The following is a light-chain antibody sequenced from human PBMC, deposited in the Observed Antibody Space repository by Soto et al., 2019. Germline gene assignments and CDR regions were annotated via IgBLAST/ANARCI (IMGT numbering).Light chain of an antibody. Sequence: EIVMTQSPATLSVATGERATLSCRASQNICTNLACYQQKPGQPPRLLFFGASTRATGVPARFSGSGSGTEFTLTISSLQSEDFEVYYCQQYNNWPITFGQGTRLEIK. CDR3: QQYNNWPIT. V-gene: IGKV3-15*01. CDR2: GAS. CDR1: QNICTN. J-gene: IGKJ5*01.